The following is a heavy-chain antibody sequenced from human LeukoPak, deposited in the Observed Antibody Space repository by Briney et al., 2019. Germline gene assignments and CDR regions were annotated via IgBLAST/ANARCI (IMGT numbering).Heavy chain of an antibody. CDR2: ISYDGTNK. V-gene: IGHV3-30-3*01. Sequence: PGRSLRLSCAASGFTFSSYAIHWVRQAPGKGLEWVAIISYDGTNKYYADSVRGRFTISRDNSKSTLYLQMNSLRAEDTAVYYCARGELCGGDRLQHGYWGQGTLVTVSS. J-gene: IGHJ4*02. D-gene: IGHD2-21*02. CDR1: GFTFSSYA. CDR3: ARGELCGGDRLQHGY.